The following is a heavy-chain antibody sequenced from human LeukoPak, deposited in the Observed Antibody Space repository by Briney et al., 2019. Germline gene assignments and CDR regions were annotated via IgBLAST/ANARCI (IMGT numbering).Heavy chain of an antibody. CDR3: ARTNAFDI. CDR2: ISYSGST. J-gene: IGHJ3*02. V-gene: IGHV4-59*08. CDR1: GGSISSFY. Sequence: SSETLSLTCTVSGGSISSFYWSWIRQPPGKGLEWIGYISYSGSTNYNPSLKSRVIISVDTSKNQFSLRLSSVTAADTAVYYCARTNAFDIWGQGTMVTVSS.